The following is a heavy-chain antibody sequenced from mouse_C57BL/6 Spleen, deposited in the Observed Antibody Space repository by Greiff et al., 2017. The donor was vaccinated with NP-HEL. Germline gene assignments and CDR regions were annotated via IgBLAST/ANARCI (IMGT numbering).Heavy chain of an antibody. CDR3: ARSDGYSAWFAY. V-gene: IGHV1-53*01. Sequence: VQLQPPGTELVKPGASVKLSCKASGYTFTSYWMHWVKQRPGQGLEWIGNINPSNGGTNYNEKFKSKATLTVDKSSSTAYMQLSSLTSEDSAVFYCARSDGYSAWFAYWGQGTLVTVSA. CDR1: GYTFTSYW. J-gene: IGHJ3*01. CDR2: INPSNGGT. D-gene: IGHD2-3*01.